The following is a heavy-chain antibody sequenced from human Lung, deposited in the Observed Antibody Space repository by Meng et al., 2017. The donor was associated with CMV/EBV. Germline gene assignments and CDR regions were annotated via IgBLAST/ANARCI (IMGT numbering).Heavy chain of an antibody. Sequence: ESXKISXAASGFTFSSYSMNWVRQAPGKGLEWVSSISSSSSYIYYADSVKGRFTISRDNAKNSLYLQMNSLRAEDTAVYYYARDRGGSYDDDYYYYGMDVWGQGTTVXVSS. V-gene: IGHV3-21*01. J-gene: IGHJ6*02. CDR3: ARDRGGSYDDDYYYYGMDV. CDR2: ISSSSSYI. D-gene: IGHD1-26*01. CDR1: GFTFSSYS.